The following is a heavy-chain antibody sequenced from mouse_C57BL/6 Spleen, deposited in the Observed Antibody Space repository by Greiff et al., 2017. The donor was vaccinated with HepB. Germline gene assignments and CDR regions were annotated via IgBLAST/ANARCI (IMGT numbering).Heavy chain of an antibody. Sequence: QVQLQQSGAELVRPGSSVKLSCKASGYTFTSYWMHWVKKRPIQGLEWIGNIDPSDSETHYNQKFKDKATLTVDKSSSTAYMQLSSLTSEDSAVYYCARDYYSNSYFDYWGQGTTLTVSS. V-gene: IGHV1-52*01. J-gene: IGHJ2*01. D-gene: IGHD2-5*01. CDR2: IDPSDSET. CDR3: ARDYYSNSYFDY. CDR1: GYTFTSYW.